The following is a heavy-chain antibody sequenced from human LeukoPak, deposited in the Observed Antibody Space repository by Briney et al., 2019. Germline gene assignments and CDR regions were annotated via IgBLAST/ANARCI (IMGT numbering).Heavy chain of an antibody. CDR2: IWYDGSNK. CDR3: ARERRFDY. V-gene: IGHV3-33*01. J-gene: IGHJ4*02. CDR1: GFTFSSYG. Sequence: PGRCLRLSCAAHGFTFSSYGMHWGRQAPGKGLGWVAVIWYDGSNKKYADSVKGRFTISRYNSKNTLYLQMKSLRAEDTAVYHCARERRFDYWGQGTLVTVSS.